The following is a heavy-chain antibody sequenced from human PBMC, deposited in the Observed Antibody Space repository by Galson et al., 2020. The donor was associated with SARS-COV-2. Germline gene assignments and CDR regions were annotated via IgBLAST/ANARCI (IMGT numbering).Heavy chain of an antibody. CDR3: AKCGPRIETPNEPFNY. CDR1: RFTFSSYA. V-gene: IGHV3-23*01. J-gene: IGHJ4*02. D-gene: IGHD2-8*01. CDR2: ISADDGST. Sequence: QAGGSLRLSCTTSRFTFSSYAMSWVRQAPGKGLEWVSVISADDGSTYYTDSVKGRFTISRDNSQNTLYLQMNSLRDEDTAVYYCAKCGPRIETPNEPFNYWGQGVLVTVSS.